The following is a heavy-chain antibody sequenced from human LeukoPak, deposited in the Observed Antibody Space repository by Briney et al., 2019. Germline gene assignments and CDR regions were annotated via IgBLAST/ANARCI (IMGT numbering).Heavy chain of an antibody. J-gene: IGHJ4*02. CDR2: INLDGSEK. V-gene: IGHV3-7*01. Sequence: PGGSLRLSCAASGFIFNTYWMSWVRQAPGKGLEWVANINLDGSEKYYVDSVKGRFTISRDNAKNSLYLHMDSLRAEDTAICYCHRNPDFDFWGQGTLVTVSS. CDR3: HRNPDFDF. D-gene: IGHD1-14*01. CDR1: GFIFNTYW.